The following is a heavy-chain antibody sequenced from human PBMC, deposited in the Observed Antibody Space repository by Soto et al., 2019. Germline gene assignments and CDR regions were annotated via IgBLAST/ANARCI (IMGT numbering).Heavy chain of an antibody. D-gene: IGHD2-2*01. Sequence: EVQLLQTGGGLVQPGGSLSLSCAASGFIFSTYAMNWVRQAPGKGLEWVSAISRSSESAYYAESVRGRFTISRDNAKFSLYLQMNSLRAEDTAIYYCVRTTILLPAAANRGAPYNYYGLDVWGQGTTVTVSS. CDR2: ISRSSESA. CDR3: VRTTILLPAAANRGAPYNYYGLDV. J-gene: IGHJ6*02. V-gene: IGHV3-23*01. CDR1: GFIFSTYA.